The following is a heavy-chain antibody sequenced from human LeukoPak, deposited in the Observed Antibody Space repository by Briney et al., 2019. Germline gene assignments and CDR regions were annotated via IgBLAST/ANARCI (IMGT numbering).Heavy chain of an antibody. CDR3: ASPFDY. Sequence: PGGSLRLSCAASGFTFSSHAMHWVRQAPGKGLEWVSYISSSSSTIYYADSVKGRFTISRDNAKNSLYLQMNSLRAEDTAVYYCASPFDYWGQGTLVTVSS. CDR1: GFTFSSHA. CDR2: ISSSSSTI. V-gene: IGHV3-48*01. J-gene: IGHJ4*02.